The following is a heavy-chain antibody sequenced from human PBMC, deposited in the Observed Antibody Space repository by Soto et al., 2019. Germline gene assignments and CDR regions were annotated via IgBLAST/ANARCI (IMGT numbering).Heavy chain of an antibody. J-gene: IGHJ1*01. Sequence: ASVKVSCKASGYTFTDYAIHWVRQAPGQSLEWMGWINAGNGNTKYSQKFQGRVTITRDTSASTAYMEMRSLTSEDTAVYYCARDSGRYSAESFHHWRQGTLVTVSS. CDR1: GYTFTDYA. CDR2: INAGNGNT. CDR3: ARDSGRYSAESFHH. D-gene: IGHD6-19*01. V-gene: IGHV1-3*01.